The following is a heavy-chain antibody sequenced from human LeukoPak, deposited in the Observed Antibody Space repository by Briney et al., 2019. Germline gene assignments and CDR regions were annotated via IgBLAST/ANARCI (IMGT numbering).Heavy chain of an antibody. CDR2: IGAGGTFT. D-gene: IGHD4-23*01. Sequence: GGSLRLSCTASGFTFSSYAMNWVRQAPGKGLEWVSGIGAGGTFTYYADSVKGRFTIFRDNSRNTLYLQMNSLRADDTAVYYCARGDYGGDYFDYWGQGTLVTVSS. CDR3: ARGDYGGDYFDY. V-gene: IGHV3-23*01. CDR1: GFTFSSYA. J-gene: IGHJ4*02.